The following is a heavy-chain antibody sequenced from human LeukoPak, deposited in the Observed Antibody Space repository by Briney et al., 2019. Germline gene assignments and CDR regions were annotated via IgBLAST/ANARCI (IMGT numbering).Heavy chain of an antibody. D-gene: IGHD6-19*01. Sequence: GGSLRLSCAASGFTFDNYAMHWVRQAPGKGLEWLSIISWNSGYIGYADSVKGRFTISRDNAKKSLDLQMNSLRAEDTAFYYCAKVRGTYSSGYFFDYWGQATLVTVST. CDR1: GFTFDNYA. J-gene: IGHJ4*02. V-gene: IGHV3-9*01. CDR2: ISWNSGYI. CDR3: AKVRGTYSSGYFFDY.